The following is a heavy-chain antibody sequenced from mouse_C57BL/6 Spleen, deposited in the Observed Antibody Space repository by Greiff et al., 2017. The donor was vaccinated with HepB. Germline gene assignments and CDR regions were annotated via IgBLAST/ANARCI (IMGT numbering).Heavy chain of an antibody. CDR2: ISDGGSYT. D-gene: IGHD1-1*01. CDR1: GFTFSSYA. Sequence: EVKLVESGGGLVKPGGSLKLSCAASGFTFSSYAMSWVRQTPEKRLEWVATISDGGSYTYYPDNVKGRFTISRDNAKNNLYMQMSHLKSEDTAMYYCARGITAVVGYFDVWGTGTTVTVSS. J-gene: IGHJ1*03. V-gene: IGHV5-4*03. CDR3: ARGITAVVGYFDV.